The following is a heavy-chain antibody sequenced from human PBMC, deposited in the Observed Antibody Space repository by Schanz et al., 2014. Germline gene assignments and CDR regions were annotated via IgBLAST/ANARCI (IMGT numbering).Heavy chain of an antibody. D-gene: IGHD6-13*01. J-gene: IGHJ4*02. CDR1: GGTFSSYT. CDR2: ISAYNGNT. V-gene: IGHV1-69*08. CDR3: ARDSGSSSWFPSDY. Sequence: QVQLVQSGAEVKKPGSSVKVSCKASGGTFSSYTISWVRQAPGQGLEWMGWISAYNGNTNYAQKFQGRVTITADRSTSTAYMELSSLRSDDTAVYYCARDSGSSSWFPSDYWGQGILVTVSS.